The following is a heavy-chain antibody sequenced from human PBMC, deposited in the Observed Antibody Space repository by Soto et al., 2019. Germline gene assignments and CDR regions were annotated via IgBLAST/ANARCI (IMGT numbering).Heavy chain of an antibody. CDR3: ARPELPSLTQSTGFHS. Sequence: SVKVSCKSSGGPFSTYAITWVRQAPGQGLEWMGGIIPILGTPNYAQKFQGRVTITADKSTTTAYMELSSLRSEDTAVYYCARPELPSLTQSTGFHSWGKGTL. V-gene: IGHV1-69*10. CDR2: IIPILGTP. D-gene: IGHD1-7*01. CDR1: GGPFSTYA. J-gene: IGHJ5*01.